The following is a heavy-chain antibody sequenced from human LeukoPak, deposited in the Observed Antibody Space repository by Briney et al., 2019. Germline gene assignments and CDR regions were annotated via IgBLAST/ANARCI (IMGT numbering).Heavy chain of an antibody. D-gene: IGHD3-22*01. J-gene: IGHJ3*02. V-gene: IGHV4-61*01. CDR2: IYYSGST. CDR3: AREDYYDSSAPDI. CDR1: GGSVSSGSYY. Sequence: PSETLSLTCTVSGGSVSSGSYYWSWIRQPPGKGLEWIGYIYYSGSTNYNPSLRSRVTISVDTSKNQLSLKLSSVTAADTAVYYCAREDYYDSSAPDIWGQGTMVTVSS.